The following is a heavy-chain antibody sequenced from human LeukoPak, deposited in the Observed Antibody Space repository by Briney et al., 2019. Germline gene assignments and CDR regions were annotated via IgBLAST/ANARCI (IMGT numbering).Heavy chain of an antibody. Sequence: SVKVSCKASGGTFSSYAISWVRQAPGQGLEWMGGIIPILGTANYAQKFQGRVTITVDESTSTAYMELSSLRSEDTAVYYCARDLGGAYYYDSSGYSMFDYWGQGTLVTVSS. CDR1: GGTFSSYA. V-gene: IGHV1-69*13. CDR2: IIPILGTA. D-gene: IGHD3-22*01. CDR3: ARDLGGAYYYDSSGYSMFDY. J-gene: IGHJ4*02.